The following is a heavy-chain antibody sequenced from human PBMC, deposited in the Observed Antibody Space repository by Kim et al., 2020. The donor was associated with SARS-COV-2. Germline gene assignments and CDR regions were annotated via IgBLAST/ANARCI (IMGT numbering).Heavy chain of an antibody. CDR3: VRGAYYYGMDV. J-gene: IGHJ6*02. CDR1: GGSISSGGYY. CDR2: IYYSGST. D-gene: IGHD3-10*01. V-gene: IGHV4-31*03. Sequence: SETLSLTCTVSGGSISSGGYYWSWIRQHPGKGLEWIGYIYYSGSTYYNPSLKSRVTISVDTSKNQFSLKLSSVTAADTAVYYCVRGAYYYGMDVWGQGTTVTVSS.